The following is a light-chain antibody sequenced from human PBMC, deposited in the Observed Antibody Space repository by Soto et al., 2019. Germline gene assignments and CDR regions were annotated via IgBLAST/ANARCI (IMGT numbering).Light chain of an antibody. J-gene: IGLJ3*02. CDR2: TAS. CDR1: NSNIGGNY. CDR3: AAWDDSLSGRV. V-gene: IGLV1-47*02. Sequence: QSVLTQPPSASGTPGQRVTISCSGSNSNIGGNYVFWYQQLPGTAPKHLIYTASHRPSGVPDRFSGSKSGTSASLAISGLRSEDEADYYCAAWDDSLSGRVFGGGTKLTVL.